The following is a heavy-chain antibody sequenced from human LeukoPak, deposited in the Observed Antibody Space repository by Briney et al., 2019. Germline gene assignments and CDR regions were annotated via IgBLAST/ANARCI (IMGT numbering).Heavy chain of an antibody. CDR2: IYYSGNT. D-gene: IGHD6-6*01. CDR1: GGSTSNKY. V-gene: IGHV4-59*01. Sequence: SETLSLTCTVSGGSTSNKYWSWIRQPPGKGLEWIGYIYYSGNTNYNPSLKSRVTILVATSKNQVSLKLSSVTAADTAVYFCARDWGVGGRPGYMDVWGKGTTVTVSS. J-gene: IGHJ6*03. CDR3: ARDWGVGGRPGYMDV.